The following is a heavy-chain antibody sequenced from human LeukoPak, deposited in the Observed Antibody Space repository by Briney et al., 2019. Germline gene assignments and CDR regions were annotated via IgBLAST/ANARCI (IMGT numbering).Heavy chain of an antibody. CDR1: GFSFNTFW. CDR2: INQGGTEK. Sequence: GGSLRLSCATSGFSFNTFWMNLVRQAPGKGLERVASINQGGTEKYYVDSVKGRFTISRDNAKNSLYLQMYGLTAEDTAVYYCARDGPPAGLYFDNWGQGTLVTVSS. D-gene: IGHD2-2*01. J-gene: IGHJ4*02. CDR3: ARDGPPAGLYFDN. V-gene: IGHV3-7*01.